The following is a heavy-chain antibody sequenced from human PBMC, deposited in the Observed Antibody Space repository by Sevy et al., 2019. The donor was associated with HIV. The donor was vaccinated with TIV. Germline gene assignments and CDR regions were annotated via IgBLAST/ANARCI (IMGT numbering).Heavy chain of an antibody. J-gene: IGHJ6*02. CDR2: INPNSGGT. D-gene: IGHD3-16*01. CDR1: GYTFTGYY. Sequence: ASVKVSCKASGYTFTGYYMHWVRQAPGQGLEWMGWINPNSGGTNYAQKFQGRVTMTRDTSFSTAYMELSRLRSDDTAVYYCARAAVGGYYYGMDVWGQGTTVTVSS. CDR3: ARAAVGGYYYGMDV. V-gene: IGHV1-2*02.